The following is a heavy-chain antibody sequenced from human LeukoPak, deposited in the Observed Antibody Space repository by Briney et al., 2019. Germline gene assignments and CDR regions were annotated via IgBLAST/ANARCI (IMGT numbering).Heavy chain of an antibody. Sequence: PSETLSLTCTVSGGSISSSSYYWGWIRQPPGKGLEWIGGIYYSGSTYYNRSLKSRVTISVDTSKNQFSLKLSSVTAADTAVYYCARVNGSGSYRPFDYWGQGTLVTVSS. D-gene: IGHD3-10*01. CDR3: ARVNGSGSYRPFDY. V-gene: IGHV4-39*07. CDR1: GGSISSSSYY. J-gene: IGHJ4*02. CDR2: IYYSGST.